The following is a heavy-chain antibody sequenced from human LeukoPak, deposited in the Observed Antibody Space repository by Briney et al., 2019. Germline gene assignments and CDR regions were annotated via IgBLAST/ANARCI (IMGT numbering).Heavy chain of an antibody. CDR1: GYTFTTYW. Sequence: GESLKISCKGSGYTFTTYWIAWVRQMPGKGLEWMGIIYPDDSDVRYSPSFQGQVTISADKSISTAYLQWSSLKASDTAMYYCARPPRPEYSSGWYDYWGQGTLVTVSS. J-gene: IGHJ4*02. CDR2: IYPDDSDV. CDR3: ARPPRPEYSSGWYDY. V-gene: IGHV5-51*01. D-gene: IGHD6-19*01.